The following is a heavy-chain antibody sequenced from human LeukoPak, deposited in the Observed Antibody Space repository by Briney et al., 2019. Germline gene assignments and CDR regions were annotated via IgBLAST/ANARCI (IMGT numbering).Heavy chain of an antibody. CDR3: AREARQVYYYYGMDV. CDR1: GVSISSYY. CDR2: IYYSGST. V-gene: IGHV4-59*01. J-gene: IGHJ6*02. Sequence: SETLSLTCTVSGVSISSYYWSWIRQPPGKGLEWIGYIYYSGSTNYNPSLKSRVTISVDTSKNQFSLKLSSVTAADAAVYYCAREARQVYYYYGMDVWAQGTTVTVSS.